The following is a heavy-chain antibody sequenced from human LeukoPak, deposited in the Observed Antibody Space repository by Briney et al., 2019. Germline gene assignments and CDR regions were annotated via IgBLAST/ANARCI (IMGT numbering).Heavy chain of an antibody. D-gene: IGHD2-2*01. CDR3: ARGVEVVAADVFDH. V-gene: IGHV3-30*04. Sequence: PGGSLRLSCEGSGFPFNSYALHWVRQAPGKGLEWVALISYNGNIIEYADSVKGRFTISRDNSKSTLYLLMNSLTREDTAVYYCARGVEVVAADVFDHWGQGTLVTVSS. CDR1: GFPFNSYA. J-gene: IGHJ4*02. CDR2: ISYNGNII.